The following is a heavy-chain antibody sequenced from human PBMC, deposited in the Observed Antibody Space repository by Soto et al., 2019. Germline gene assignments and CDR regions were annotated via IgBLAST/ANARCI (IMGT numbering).Heavy chain of an antibody. J-gene: IGHJ5*02. V-gene: IGHV4-39*02. CDR3: SRRAPEGFDP. CDR1: GHSISSSAYY. Sequence: SETLSLTCTVSGHSISSSAYYWGWIRQAPGKGLEWIGSINYSGTTYYNPSLKSRVTISVDTSKNHFSLKLSSVTAADTALYYCSRRAPEGFDPWGQGTLVTVSS. CDR2: INYSGTT.